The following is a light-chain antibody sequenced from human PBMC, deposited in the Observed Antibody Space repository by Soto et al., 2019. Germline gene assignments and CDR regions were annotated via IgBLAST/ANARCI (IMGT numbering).Light chain of an antibody. J-gene: IGKJ3*01. Sequence: EIVLTQSPATLSLSPGERATLSCRASQSVSSYLAWYQQKPGQAPRLLIYDASNRATGIPARFSGSGSGTDFTLTISSREPEDVAVYYCHQRSNWPFTFDPGTKVDIK. CDR1: QSVSSY. CDR3: HQRSNWPFT. V-gene: IGKV3-11*01. CDR2: DAS.